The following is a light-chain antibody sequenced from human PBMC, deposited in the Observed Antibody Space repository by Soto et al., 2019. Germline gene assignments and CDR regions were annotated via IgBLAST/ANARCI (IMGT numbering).Light chain of an antibody. J-gene: IGLJ1*01. V-gene: IGLV2-8*01. CDR2: AVS. CDR1: SSDVGAYNY. CDR3: TSYAGTDSLFYV. Sequence: QSALPQPPSASGSPGQSVTIYCTGTSSDVGAYNYVSWYQQLPGKDPKLIIYAVSKRPSGVPDRFSGSKSGNTASLTVSGLQAEDVADYYCTSYAGTDSLFYVFGTGTKGTVL.